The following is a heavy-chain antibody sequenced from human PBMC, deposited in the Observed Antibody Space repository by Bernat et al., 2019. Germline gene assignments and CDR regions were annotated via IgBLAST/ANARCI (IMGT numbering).Heavy chain of an antibody. J-gene: IGHJ6*02. Sequence: VQLVESGGGVVQPGRSLRLSCAASGFTFDDYAMHWVRQAPGKGLEWVSGISWNSGSIGYADSVKGRFTISRDNTKNSLYLQMNSLRAEDTALYYCAKDIYGVVLYGMDVWGQGTTVTVSS. CDR2: ISWNSGSI. CDR3: AKDIYGVVLYGMDV. D-gene: IGHD3-3*01. V-gene: IGHV3-9*01. CDR1: GFTFDDYA.